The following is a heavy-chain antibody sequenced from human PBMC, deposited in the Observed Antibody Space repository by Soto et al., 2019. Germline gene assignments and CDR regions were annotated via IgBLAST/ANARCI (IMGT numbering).Heavy chain of an antibody. V-gene: IGHV1-18*04. CDR3: ARGPREMIIVGMDV. CDR2: ISGKTGKT. Sequence: QVQLVQSGGDVKKPGASVKVSCKTSGYTFTSNGISWVRQAPGQGLEWMGWISGKTGKTSYAQKFQGRVASTTDTSNSTAYMELRSLRSAETAGYYCARGPREMIIVGMDVLGQGTTVTVSS. CDR1: GYTFTSNG. J-gene: IGHJ6*02. D-gene: IGHD3-16*01.